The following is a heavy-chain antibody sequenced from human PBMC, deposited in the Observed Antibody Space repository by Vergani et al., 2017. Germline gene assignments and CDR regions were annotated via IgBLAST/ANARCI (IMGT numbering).Heavy chain of an antibody. CDR1: GFTFIMHA. D-gene: IGHD6-19*01. J-gene: IGHJ3*02. V-gene: IGHV3-23*01. CDR2: LSASDRRT. Sequence: EVQLLESGGDLVQPGGSLRLSCAASGFTFIMHAMSWVRQAPGKGLGWVSTLSASDRRTHYADSVKGRFTIYRDNSKNPLFLHMNSLRPEDTAVYYCAKVGRSEVAGTLGAFDIWGQGTMVTVSS. CDR3: AKVGRSEVAGTLGAFDI.